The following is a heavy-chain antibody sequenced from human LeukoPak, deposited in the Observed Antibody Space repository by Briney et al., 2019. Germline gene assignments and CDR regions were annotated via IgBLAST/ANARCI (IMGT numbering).Heavy chain of an antibody. J-gene: IGHJ1*01. CDR2: INPNSGGT. CDR1: GYTFTGYY. Sequence: ASVKVSCKASGYTFTGYYMHWVRQAPGQGLEWMGRINPNSGGTSYAQKFQGRVTITTDESTSTAYMELSSLRSEDTAVYYCARASLYCSGGSCYHIAEYFQHWGQGTLVTVSS. CDR3: ARASLYCSGGSCYHIAEYFQH. D-gene: IGHD2-15*01. V-gene: IGHV1-2*06.